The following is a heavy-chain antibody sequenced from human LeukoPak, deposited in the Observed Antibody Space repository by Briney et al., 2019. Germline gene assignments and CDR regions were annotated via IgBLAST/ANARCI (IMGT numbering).Heavy chain of an antibody. D-gene: IGHD4-17*01. V-gene: IGHV4-59*08. CDR3: ARMSIPASGDTDY. CDR2: IYYSGST. CDR1: GGSISSYY. Sequence: SETLSLTCAVSGGSISSYYWSWIRQPPGKGLEWIGDIYYSGSTNYNPSPKSRVTISVDTSKNQFSLKLSSGTAADTAVYYCARMSIPASGDTDYWGQRTLVTVSS. J-gene: IGHJ4*02.